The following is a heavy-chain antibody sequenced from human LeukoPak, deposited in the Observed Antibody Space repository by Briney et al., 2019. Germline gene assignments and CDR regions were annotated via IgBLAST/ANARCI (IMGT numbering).Heavy chain of an antibody. CDR1: GGSISSYY. V-gene: IGHV4-4*07. CDR3: ARDYVVVPAALFDY. D-gene: IGHD2-2*01. Sequence: KASETLSLTCTVSGGSISSYYWSWIRQPAGKGLEWIGRIYTSGSTNYNPSLKSRVTMSVDTSKNQFSLKLSSVTAADTAVYYCARDYVVVPAALFDYWGQGTLVTVSS. CDR2: IYTSGST. J-gene: IGHJ4*02.